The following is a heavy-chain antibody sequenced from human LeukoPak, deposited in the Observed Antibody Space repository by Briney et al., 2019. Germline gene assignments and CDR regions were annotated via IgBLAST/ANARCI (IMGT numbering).Heavy chain of an antibody. J-gene: IGHJ4*02. CDR3: ARDSGLNYYDSSGYPYYFDY. D-gene: IGHD3-22*01. CDR2: INPNSGGT. CDR1: GYTFTGYY. V-gene: IGHV1-2*02. Sequence: ASVKVSCKASGYTFTGYYMHWVRQAPGQGLEWMGWINPNSGGTNYAQKLQGRVTMTTDTSTSTAYMELRSLRSDDTAVYYCARDSGLNYYDSSGYPYYFDYWGQGTLVTVSS.